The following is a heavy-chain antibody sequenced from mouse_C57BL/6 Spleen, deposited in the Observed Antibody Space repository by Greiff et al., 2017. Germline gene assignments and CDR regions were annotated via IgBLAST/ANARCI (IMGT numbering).Heavy chain of an antibody. J-gene: IGHJ2*01. CDR1: GYTFTSYW. V-gene: IGHV1-64*01. CDR2: IHPNSGST. Sequence: QVQLQQPGAELVKPGASVKLSCKASGYTFTSYWMHWVKQRPGQGLEWIGMIHPNSGSTNYNEKFKSKATLTVDKSSSTAYMQLSSLTSEDSAVYYCASPDSSGYVDYWGQGTTLTVSS. CDR3: ASPDSSGYVDY. D-gene: IGHD3-2*02.